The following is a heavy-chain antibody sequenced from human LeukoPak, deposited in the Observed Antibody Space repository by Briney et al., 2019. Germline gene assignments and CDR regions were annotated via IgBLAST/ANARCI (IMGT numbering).Heavy chain of an antibody. D-gene: IGHD3-10*01. CDR3: AKLHGSGSYYPWFDP. CDR1: GFTFSSYS. V-gene: IGHV3-21*04. CDR2: ISSRSSYI. Sequence: GESLRLSCAASGFTFSSYSMNWVRQAPGKGLEWVSSISSRSSYIDYADSLKGRFTISRDNSKNTLYLQMNSLRAEDTAVYYCAKLHGSGSYYPWFDPWGQGTLVTVSS. J-gene: IGHJ5*02.